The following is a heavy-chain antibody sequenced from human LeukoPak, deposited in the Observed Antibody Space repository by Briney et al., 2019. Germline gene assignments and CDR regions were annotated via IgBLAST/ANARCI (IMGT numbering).Heavy chain of an antibody. CDR1: GGSISSYY. V-gene: IGHV4-59*08. CDR3: ARLTKWNYYDSSGLDY. J-gene: IGHJ4*02. CDR2: IYYSGST. Sequence: PSETLSLTCTVSGGSISSYYWSWIRQPPGKGLEWIGYIYYSGSTNYNPSLKSRVTISVDTSKNQFSLKLSSVTAADTAVYYCARLTKWNYYDSSGLDYWGQGTLVTVSS. D-gene: IGHD3-22*01.